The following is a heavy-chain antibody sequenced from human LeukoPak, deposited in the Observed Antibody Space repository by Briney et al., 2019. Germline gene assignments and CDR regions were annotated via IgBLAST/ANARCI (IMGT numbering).Heavy chain of an antibody. CDR3: AREFWCNDNNCYLSSFDI. V-gene: IGHV1-18*01. CDR2: ISAYNGKT. J-gene: IGHJ3*02. D-gene: IGHD1-20*01. Sequence: ASVKVSCKASGYTFTNYAIIWVRQAPGQGLEWMAYISAYNGKTEYAQKIQGRVTLTTDTSTNTAYMELSSLRSDDTAVYYCAREFWCNDNNCYLSSFDISGQGTVVTVSS. CDR1: GYTFTNYA.